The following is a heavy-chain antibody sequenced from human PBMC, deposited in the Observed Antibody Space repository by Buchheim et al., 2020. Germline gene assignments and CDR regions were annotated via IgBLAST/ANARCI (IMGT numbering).Heavy chain of an antibody. D-gene: IGHD3-3*01. V-gene: IGHV3-30-3*01. Sequence: QVQLVESGGGVVQPGRSLRLSCAASGFTFSSYAMHWVRQAPGKGLEWVAVISYDGSNKYYADSVKGRFTIYRDNAKNSLYLQMTILRAVDTDVYYCARDGVPYYDFWRPYPSLYGIDVWGQGNT. CDR1: GFTFSSYA. J-gene: IGHJ6*02. CDR3: ARDGVPYYDFWRPYPSLYGIDV. CDR2: ISYDGSNK.